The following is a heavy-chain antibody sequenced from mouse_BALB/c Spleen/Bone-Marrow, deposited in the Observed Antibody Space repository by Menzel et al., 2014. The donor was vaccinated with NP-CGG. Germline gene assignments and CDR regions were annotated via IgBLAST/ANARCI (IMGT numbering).Heavy chain of an antibody. D-gene: IGHD2-4*01. CDR2: NSSGSDST. V-gene: IGHV5-12-1*01. CDR3: ARSGGSTMSAPLAY. J-gene: IGHJ3*01. Sequence: DVQLQESGGGLVKPGGSLKLSCAASGLAFSSYDLSWVRQTPEKRLAWAACNSSGSDSTNYPGTVKGRFTTSRDNAKNTLYLQMSRLKSEYTAMYYCARSGGSTMSAPLAYWGQGTLVTVSA. CDR1: GLAFSSYD.